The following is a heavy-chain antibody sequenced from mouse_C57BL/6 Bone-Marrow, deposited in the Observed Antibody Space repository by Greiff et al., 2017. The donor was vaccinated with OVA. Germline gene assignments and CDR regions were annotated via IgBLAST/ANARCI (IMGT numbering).Heavy chain of an antibody. CDR2: IDPEDGET. V-gene: IGHV14-2*01. Sequence: VQLQQSGAELVKPGASVKLSCTASGFNIKDYYMHWVKQRTEQGLEWIGRIDPEDGETKYDQKFKGKATITADTSSNTAYLQLSSLTSEDTAVYYCARRGYAMDYWGQGTSVTVSS. CDR3: ARRGYAMDY. CDR1: GFNIKDYY. J-gene: IGHJ4*01.